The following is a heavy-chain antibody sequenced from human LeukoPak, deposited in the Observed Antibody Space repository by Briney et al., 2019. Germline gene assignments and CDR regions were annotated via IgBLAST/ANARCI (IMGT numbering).Heavy chain of an antibody. Sequence: GASVKVSCKASGGTFSSYAISWVRQAPGQGLEWMGGIIPIFGTANYAQKFQGRVTITADKSTSTAYMELSSLTSEDTAVYYCANTSNGLLYPTNPPDNWGQGTMVTVSS. CDR3: ANTSNGLLYPTNPPDN. J-gene: IGHJ3*02. D-gene: IGHD6-19*01. CDR1: GGTFSSYA. CDR2: IIPIFGTA. V-gene: IGHV1-69*06.